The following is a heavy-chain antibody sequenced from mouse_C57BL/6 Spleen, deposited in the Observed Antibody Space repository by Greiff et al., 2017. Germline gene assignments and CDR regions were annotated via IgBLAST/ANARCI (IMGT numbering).Heavy chain of an antibody. D-gene: IGHD2-5*01. CDR3: ARKGEYYSNWAWFAY. V-gene: IGHV5-12*01. CDR1: GFTFSDYY. J-gene: IGHJ3*01. CDR2: ISNGGGST. Sequence: EVKVEESGGGLVQPGGSLKLSCAASGFTFSDYYMYWVRQTPEKRLEWVAYISNGGGSTYYPDTVKGRFPISRDHAKNTLYLQMSRLKSEDTAMYYCARKGEYYSNWAWFAYWGQGTLVTVSA.